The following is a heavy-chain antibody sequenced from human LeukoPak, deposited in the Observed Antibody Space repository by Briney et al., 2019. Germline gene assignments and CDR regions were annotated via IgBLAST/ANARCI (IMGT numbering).Heavy chain of an antibody. CDR2: ITGTTGQT. D-gene: IGHD6-19*01. Sequence: GGSLRLSCAASGFVFSESDMTWVRQAPGKGLEWVSTITGTTGQTYYADSVKGRFTISRDNSKNTLYLQMNSLRAEDTAAYYCAKADSSGWYKAYDYWGQGTLVTVSS. J-gene: IGHJ4*02. CDR3: AKADSSGWYKAYDY. CDR1: GFVFSESD. V-gene: IGHV3-23*01.